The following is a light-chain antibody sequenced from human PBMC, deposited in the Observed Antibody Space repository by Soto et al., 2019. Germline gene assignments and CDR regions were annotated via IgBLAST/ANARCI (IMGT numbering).Light chain of an antibody. CDR1: SNDVGSYNL. Sequence: QSALTQPASVSGSPGQSITISCTGASNDVGSYNLVSWYQQHPGKTPKLMIYEVNKRPSGVSKSFSGSKSGNTASLTISGLQVEDEADYYCCSYAGSGTPDVFGTGTKVTVL. CDR2: EVN. CDR3: CSYAGSGTPDV. V-gene: IGLV2-23*02. J-gene: IGLJ1*01.